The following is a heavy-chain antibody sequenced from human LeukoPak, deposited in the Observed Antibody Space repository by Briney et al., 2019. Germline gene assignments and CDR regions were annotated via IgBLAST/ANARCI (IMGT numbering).Heavy chain of an antibody. D-gene: IGHD3-3*01. V-gene: IGHV3-9*03. CDR3: AKDSYSASGLEGDAFDI. CDR1: GFTFDEFA. J-gene: IGHJ3*02. Sequence: GGSLRLSCTASGFTFDEFAIHWVLQAPGKGLEWASGIGWNGLIVGYADSVKGRFSISRDNAKQSVYLHMNSLRTGDMALYYCAKDSYSASGLEGDAFDIWGQGTLVTVSS. CDR2: IGWNGLIV.